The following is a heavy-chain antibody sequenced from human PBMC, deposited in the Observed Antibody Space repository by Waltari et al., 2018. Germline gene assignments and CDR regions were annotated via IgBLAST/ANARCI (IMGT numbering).Heavy chain of an antibody. CDR3: VRDKLELHNYYYGMDV. V-gene: IGHV4-4*07. CDR1: GGSISSYY. Sequence: QVQLQESGPGLVKPSETLSLTCTVSGGSISSYYWSWIRQPAGKGLEWSGRIYTSGSTNYNPSLKSRVTMSVDTSKNQFSLKLSSVTAADTAVYYCVRDKLELHNYYYGMDVWGQGTTVTVSS. D-gene: IGHD1-7*01. J-gene: IGHJ6*02. CDR2: IYTSGST.